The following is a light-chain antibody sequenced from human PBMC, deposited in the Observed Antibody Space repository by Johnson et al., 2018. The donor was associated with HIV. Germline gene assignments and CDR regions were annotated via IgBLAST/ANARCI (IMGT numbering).Light chain of an antibody. V-gene: IGLV1-51*01. CDR1: SSNIGNKY. CDR3: GTWVTSRISGGV. CDR2: DNT. Sequence: QSVLTQPPSVSAAPGQKVTISCSGSSSNIGNKYVSWYQQLPGTATKLLIYDNTKRPSGIPDRFSGSKSGTSAPLGITGRKTGDEADYYCGTWVTSRISGGVFGSGTTVTVL. J-gene: IGLJ1*01.